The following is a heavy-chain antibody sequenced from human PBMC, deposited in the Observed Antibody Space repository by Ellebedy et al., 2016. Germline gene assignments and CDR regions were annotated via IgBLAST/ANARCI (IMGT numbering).Heavy chain of an antibody. CDR2: ISGSGGST. V-gene: IGHV3-23*01. Sequence: GESLKISXTASGFTFSDFSMNWVRQAPGKGLEWVSAISGSGGSTYYADSVKGRFTISRDNSKNTLYLQMNSLRAEDTAVYYCASRSGSYPPKIDYWGQGTLVTVSS. D-gene: IGHD3-10*01. CDR1: GFTFSDFS. CDR3: ASRSGSYPPKIDY. J-gene: IGHJ4*02.